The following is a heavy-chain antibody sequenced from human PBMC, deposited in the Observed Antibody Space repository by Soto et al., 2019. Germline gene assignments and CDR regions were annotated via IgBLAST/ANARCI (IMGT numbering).Heavy chain of an antibody. CDR1: GFTFSSHG. V-gene: IGHV3-30*18. J-gene: IGHJ6*02. CDR2: ISYDGSNK. Sequence: PGGSLRLSCAAPGFTFSSHGMHWVRQAPGKGLEWVAVISYDGSNKYYADSVKGRFTISRDNSKNTLYLQMNSLRAEDTAVYYCAKEVWSGPMDVWGQGTTVTVSS. CDR3: AKEVWSGPMDV. D-gene: IGHD3-3*01.